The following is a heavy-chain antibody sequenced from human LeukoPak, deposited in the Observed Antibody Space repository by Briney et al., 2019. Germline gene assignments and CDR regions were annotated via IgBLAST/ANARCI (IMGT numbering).Heavy chain of an antibody. J-gene: IGHJ4*02. D-gene: IGHD6-13*01. CDR3: ARTTSSSSWSLFDY. Sequence: GASVKVSCKASGGTFSNYAISWVRQAPGQGLEWMGGIIPIFGTANYAQKFRGRVTITADKSTRTAYMELSSLRSDDTAVYYCARTTSSSSWSLFDYWGQGTLVTVSS. V-gene: IGHV1-69*06. CDR2: IIPIFGTA. CDR1: GGTFSNYA.